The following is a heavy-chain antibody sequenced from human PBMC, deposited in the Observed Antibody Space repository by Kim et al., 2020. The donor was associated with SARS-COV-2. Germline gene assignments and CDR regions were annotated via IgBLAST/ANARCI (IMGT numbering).Heavy chain of an antibody. CDR3: AKDPTDTYTPMVGKYYYGMDV. D-gene: IGHD5-18*01. J-gene: IGHJ6*02. CDR2: ISGSADNT. Sequence: GGSLRLSCAASGFTFRSYAMSWVRQAPGKGLEWVSGISGSADNTYHADSVKGRFTISRDNSKNMLYLQMNSLRAEDTAVYYCAKDPTDTYTPMVGKYYYGMDVWGLGTTVSVSS. CDR1: GFTFRSYA. V-gene: IGHV3-23*01.